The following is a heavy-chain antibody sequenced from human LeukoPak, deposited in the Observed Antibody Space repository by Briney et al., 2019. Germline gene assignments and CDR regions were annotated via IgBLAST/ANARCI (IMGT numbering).Heavy chain of an antibody. CDR1: GYTFTGYY. V-gene: IGHV1-2*02. Sequence: ASVKVSCKASGYTFTGYYMHWVRQAPGQGLEWMGWINPISGGTKYAQKFQGRVTMTRDTSITTAYMELTSLEFDDTAVYYCARTRLTGDPYEAFDIWGQGTMVTVSS. D-gene: IGHD7-27*01. CDR2: INPISGGT. J-gene: IGHJ3*02. CDR3: ARTRLTGDPYEAFDI.